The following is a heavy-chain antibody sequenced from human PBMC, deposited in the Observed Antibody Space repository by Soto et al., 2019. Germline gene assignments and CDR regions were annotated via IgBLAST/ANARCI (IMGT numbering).Heavy chain of an antibody. V-gene: IGHV3-33*01. CDR1: GFTFSSYG. CDR3: AGADGGCSGGSCYSGDFDI. D-gene: IGHD2-15*01. Sequence: PGWSLRLSCAASGFTFSSYGMHWVRQAPGKGLEWVAVIWYDGSNKYYADSVKGRFTISRDNSKNTLYLQMNSLRAEDTAVYYCAGADGGCSGGSCYSGDFDIWGQGTMVTFSS. J-gene: IGHJ3*02. CDR2: IWYDGSNK.